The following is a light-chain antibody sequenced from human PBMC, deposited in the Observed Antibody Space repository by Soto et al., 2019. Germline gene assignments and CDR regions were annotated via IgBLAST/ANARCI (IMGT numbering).Light chain of an antibody. J-gene: IGKJ1*01. Sequence: EIVMTQSPATLSVSPGERATVSCRASQSVSSNLAWYQQKPGQAPRLLIYGASTRAAGIPARFSGSGSGTDFTLTITGLQPDDFATYYCQNYNGPPWTFGQGTKVEIK. CDR3: QNYNGPPWT. CDR2: GAS. V-gene: IGKV3-15*01. CDR1: QSVSSN.